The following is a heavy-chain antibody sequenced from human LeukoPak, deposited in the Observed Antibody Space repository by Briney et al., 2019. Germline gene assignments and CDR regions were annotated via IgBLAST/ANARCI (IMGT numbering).Heavy chain of an antibody. CDR2: IHGSGDRT. D-gene: IGHD4/OR15-4a*01. CDR1: GFTFSSFA. J-gene: IGHJ4*02. Sequence: PGGSLRLSCAASGFTFSSFAMSWVRQAPGSGLEWVSAIHGSGDRTYYADSVKGRFTISRDRSSVFLQMNGLGAEDTAVYYCAKDQGNDYGDQLHYWGQGTLVTVSS. CDR3: AKDQGNDYGDQLHY. V-gene: IGHV3-23*01.